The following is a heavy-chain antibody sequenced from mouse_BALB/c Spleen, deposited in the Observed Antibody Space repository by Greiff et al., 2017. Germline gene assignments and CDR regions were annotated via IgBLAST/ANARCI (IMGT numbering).Heavy chain of an antibody. Sequence: EVKVEESGPGLVKPSQSLSLTCTVTGYSITSDYAWNWIRQFPGNKLEWMGYISYSGSTSYNPSLKSRISITRDTSKNQFFLQLNSVTTEDTATYYCATYYRYDGFAYWGQGTLVTVSA. CDR2: ISYSGST. V-gene: IGHV3-2*02. CDR1: GYSITSDYA. CDR3: ATYYRYDGFAY. J-gene: IGHJ3*01. D-gene: IGHD2-14*01.